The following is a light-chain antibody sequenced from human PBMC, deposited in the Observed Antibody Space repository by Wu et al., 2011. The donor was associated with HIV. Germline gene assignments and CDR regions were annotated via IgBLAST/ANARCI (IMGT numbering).Light chain of an antibody. Sequence: EVVLTQSLATLSLSPGQRATLSCRASRSINSLLAWYQQKPGQAPRLLIYAASLRASGIPARFSGRGSGTDFTLTISSLEPEDFAVYYCQQHTNWPLSFGQGTRLEIK. CDR1: RSINSL. CDR2: AAS. CDR3: QQHTNWPLS. J-gene: IGKJ5*01. V-gene: IGKV3-11*01.